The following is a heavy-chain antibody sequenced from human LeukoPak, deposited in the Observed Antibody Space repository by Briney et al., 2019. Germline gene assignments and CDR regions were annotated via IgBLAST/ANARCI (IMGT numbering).Heavy chain of an antibody. J-gene: IGHJ2*01. D-gene: IGHD3-10*01. Sequence: SETLSLTCSVSGGSISSSSFYWCWIRQPPGKGLEWIGNIYYSGSTFYNPSLRSRVTISVDTSKNQFSLDLSSVTAEDTAVYYCARDEGDFRRYFDLWGRGTLVTVSS. CDR3: ARDEGDFRRYFDL. V-gene: IGHV4-39*07. CDR1: GGSISSSSFY. CDR2: IYYSGST.